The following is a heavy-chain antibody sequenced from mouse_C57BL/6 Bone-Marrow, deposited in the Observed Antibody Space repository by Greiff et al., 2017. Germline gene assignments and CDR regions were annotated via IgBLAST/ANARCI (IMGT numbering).Heavy chain of an antibody. Sequence: EVQLVESGGGLVQPKGSLKLSCAASGFSFTTYAMNWVRQAPGKGLEWVARIRRKCNNYATYYADSVKDRFTISRDDSESMLYLQMINLKTEDTAMSYWVRQGHYGSSCVRAWFADWGQGTLVTVSA. V-gene: IGHV10-1*01. D-gene: IGHD1-1*01. J-gene: IGHJ3*01. CDR1: GFSFTTYA. CDR3: VRQGHYGSSCVRAWFAD. CDR2: IRRKCNNYAT.